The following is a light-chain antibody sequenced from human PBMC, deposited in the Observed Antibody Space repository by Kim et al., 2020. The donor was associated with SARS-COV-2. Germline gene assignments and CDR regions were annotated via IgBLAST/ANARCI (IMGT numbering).Light chain of an antibody. J-gene: IGLJ3*02. CDR1: SGSIGSNY. CDR3: QSYDSSNRGV. Sequence: TVTLSWTRGSGSIGSNYVQWYQQRPGRAPTTVIYEDNQRPSGVPDRFSGSIDSSSNSASLTISGLKTEDEADYYCQSYDSSNRGVFGGGTQLTVL. V-gene: IGLV6-57*03. CDR2: EDN.